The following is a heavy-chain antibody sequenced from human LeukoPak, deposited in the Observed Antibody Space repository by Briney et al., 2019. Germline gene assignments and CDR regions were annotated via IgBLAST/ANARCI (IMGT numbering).Heavy chain of an antibody. D-gene: IGHD3-9*01. V-gene: IGHV3-30*03. CDR1: KFTFSTYD. CDR2: ISYDGSSK. J-gene: IGHJ4*02. Sequence: GGSLRLSCAASKFTFSTYDMHWVRQAPGKGLEWVAVISYDGSSKYYADSVKGRFTISRDNSKNTLYLQMNSLRVEDTAVYYCALGLVTDYWGQGTLVTVSS. CDR3: ALGLVTDY.